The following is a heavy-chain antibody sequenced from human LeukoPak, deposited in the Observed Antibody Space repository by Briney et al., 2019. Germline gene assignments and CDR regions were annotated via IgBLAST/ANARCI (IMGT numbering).Heavy chain of an antibody. J-gene: IGHJ4*02. Sequence: PSGTLSPTCGVSGGSITTTNSWSWVRQFPGQGLQWIGEVSLEGVRNYNPSLTSRVTMSLDRAKNLLSLNLNSVTAADTAVYYCSSEKGAFSPIGYWAQGILVTV. V-gene: IGHV4-4*02. CDR1: GGSITTTNS. CDR3: SSEKGAFSPIGY. CDR2: VSLEGVR.